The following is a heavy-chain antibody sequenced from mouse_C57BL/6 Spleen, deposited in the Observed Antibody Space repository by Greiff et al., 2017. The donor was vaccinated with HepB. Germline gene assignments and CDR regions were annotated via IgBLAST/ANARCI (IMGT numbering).Heavy chain of an antibody. CDR3: ARRELGGAMDY. CDR1: GYAFSSYW. CDR2: IYPGDGDT. Sequence: VQGVESGAELVKPWASVKISCKASGYAFSSYWMNWVKQRPGKGLEWIGQIYPGDGDTNYNGKFKGKATLTADKSSSTAYMQLSSLTSEDSAVYFCARRELGGAMDYWGQGTSVTVSS. V-gene: IGHV1-80*01. J-gene: IGHJ4*01. D-gene: IGHD4-1*01.